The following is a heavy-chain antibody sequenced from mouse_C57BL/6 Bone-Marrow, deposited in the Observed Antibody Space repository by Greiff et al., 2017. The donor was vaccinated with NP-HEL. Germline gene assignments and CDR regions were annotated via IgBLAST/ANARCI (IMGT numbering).Heavy chain of an antibody. CDR3: TIYYDYDGLFAY. Sequence: EVQLQESGGGLVQPGGSMKLSCVASGFTFSNYWMNWVRQSPEKGLEWVAQIRLKSDNYATHYAESVKGRFTISRDDSKSSVYLQMNNLRAEDTGIYYCTIYYDYDGLFAYWGQGTLVTVSA. D-gene: IGHD2-4*01. CDR1: GFTFSNYW. J-gene: IGHJ3*01. V-gene: IGHV6-3*01. CDR2: IRLKSDNYAT.